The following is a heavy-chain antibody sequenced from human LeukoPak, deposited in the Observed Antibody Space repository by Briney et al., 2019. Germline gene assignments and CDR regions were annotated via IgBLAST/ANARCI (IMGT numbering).Heavy chain of an antibody. D-gene: IGHD2-15*01. CDR3: TRDHPYCSGGSCLEAFDI. CDR1: GFTFGDYA. V-gene: IGHV3-49*03. Sequence: GGSLRLSCTASGFTFGDYAMSWFRQAPGKGLEWVGFIRSKAYGGTTEYAASVKGRFTISRDDSKSIAYLQMNSLKTEDTAVYYCTRDHPYCSGGSCLEAFDIWGQGTMVTVSS. J-gene: IGHJ3*02. CDR2: IRSKAYGGTT.